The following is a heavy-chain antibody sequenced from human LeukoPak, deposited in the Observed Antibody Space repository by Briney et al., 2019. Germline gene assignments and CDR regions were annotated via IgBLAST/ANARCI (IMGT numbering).Heavy chain of an antibody. Sequence: SETLSLTCTVSGGSISSYYWSWIRQPPGKGLEWIGYIYYSGSTNYNPSLKSRVTISVDTSKNQFSLKLSSVTAADTAVYYCARVQWRLIVTGWFDYWGQGTLVTVSS. CDR3: ARVQWRLIVTGWFDY. V-gene: IGHV4-59*01. CDR1: GGSISSYY. J-gene: IGHJ4*02. D-gene: IGHD6-19*01. CDR2: IYYSGST.